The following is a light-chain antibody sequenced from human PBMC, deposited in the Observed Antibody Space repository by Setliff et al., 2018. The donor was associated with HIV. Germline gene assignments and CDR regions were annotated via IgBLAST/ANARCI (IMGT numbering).Light chain of an antibody. J-gene: IGLJ1*01. CDR2: DAT. V-gene: IGLV2-14*03. Sequence: QSALTQPASVSGSPGQSITISCTGTSSDIGDTYSVSWYQQHPGKVPKLLIYDATHRPSGVSSRFSASKSGNTASLTISGLQAEDEAGYYCSSYTNSRTLVFGTGTKVTAL. CDR3: SSYTNSRTLV. CDR1: SSDIGDTYS.